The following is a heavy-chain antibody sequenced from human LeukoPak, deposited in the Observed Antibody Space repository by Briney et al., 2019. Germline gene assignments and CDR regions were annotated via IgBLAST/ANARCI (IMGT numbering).Heavy chain of an antibody. CDR3: ARVAAKTVDY. Sequence: SETLTLTCTVSGGSISSYYWSWIRQPPGKGLEWIGYIYYSGSTNYNPSLKSRVTISVDTSKNQFSLKLSSVTAADTAVYYCARVAAKTVDYWGQGTLVTVSS. CDR1: GGSISSYY. J-gene: IGHJ4*02. CDR2: IYYSGST. V-gene: IGHV4-59*12. D-gene: IGHD6-25*01.